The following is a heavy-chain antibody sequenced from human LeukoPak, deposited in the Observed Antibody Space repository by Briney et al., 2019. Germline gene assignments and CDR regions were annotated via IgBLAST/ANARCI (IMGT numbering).Heavy chain of an antibody. CDR2: INHSGST. CDR1: GGSFSGYY. J-gene: IGHJ4*02. D-gene: IGHD4-17*01. V-gene: IGHV4-34*01. CDR3: ARTPYGDPYYLDY. Sequence: SETLSLTCAVYGGSFSGYYWSWIRQPPGKGLEWIGEINHSGSTNYNPSLKSRVTISVDTSKNQFSLKLSSVTAADTAVYYCARTPYGDPYYLDYWGQGTLVTVSS.